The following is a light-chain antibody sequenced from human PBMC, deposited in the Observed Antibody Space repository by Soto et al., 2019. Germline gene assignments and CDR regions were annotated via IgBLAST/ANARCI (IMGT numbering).Light chain of an antibody. J-gene: IGKJ2*01. Sequence: DIQMTQSPSSLSASVGDRVTIACRASLSISSDLNWYQQKPGKAPKVLIFGASTLQSGVPSRFSGSGSGTEFTLTIRSLQPEDSATYYCQQSYTTPRTFGQGTKLEIK. V-gene: IGKV1-39*01. CDR2: GAS. CDR3: QQSYTTPRT. CDR1: LSISSD.